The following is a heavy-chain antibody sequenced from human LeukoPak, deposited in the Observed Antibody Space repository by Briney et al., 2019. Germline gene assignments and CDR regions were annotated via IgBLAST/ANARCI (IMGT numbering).Heavy chain of an antibody. CDR3: ARGPTRSSSSWFYDY. CDR2: IKQDGSEK. V-gene: IGHV3-7*03. D-gene: IGHD3-22*01. J-gene: IGHJ4*02. Sequence: GGSLRLSCAASGLNFSNYWMSWVRQAPGKGLGWVANIKQDGSEKYYVDSVKGRFTISRDNAKNSLYLQMNGLRAEDSALNHCARGPTRSSSSWFYDYWGQGALVTVSS. CDR1: GLNFSNYW.